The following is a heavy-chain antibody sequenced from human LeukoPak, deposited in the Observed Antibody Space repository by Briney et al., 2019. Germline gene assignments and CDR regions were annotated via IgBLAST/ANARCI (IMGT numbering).Heavy chain of an antibody. V-gene: IGHV3-30*18. CDR1: GFTFSSYG. D-gene: IGHD2-15*01. Sequence: GGSLRLSCAASGFTFSSYGMHWVRQAPGKGLEWVAVISYDGSNKYYADSVKGRFTISRDNSKNTLHLQMNSLRAEDTAVYYCAKVVCLGSCYRYYFDYWGQGTLVTVSS. CDR3: AKVVCLGSCYRYYFDY. J-gene: IGHJ4*02. CDR2: ISYDGSNK.